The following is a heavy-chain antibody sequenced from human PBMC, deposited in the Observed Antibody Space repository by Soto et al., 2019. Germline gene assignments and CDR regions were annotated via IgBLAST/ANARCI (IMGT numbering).Heavy chain of an antibody. CDR2: IYYSGST. J-gene: IGHJ4*02. CDR3: ARGGYSYASFDY. D-gene: IGHD5-18*01. V-gene: IGHV4-31*03. Sequence: SLTCTVSGGSISSGGYYWSWIRQHPGKGLEWIGYIYYSGSTYYNPSLKSRVTISVDTSKNQFSLKLSSVTAADTAVYYCARGGYSYASFDYWGQGTLVTVSS. CDR1: GGSISSGGYY.